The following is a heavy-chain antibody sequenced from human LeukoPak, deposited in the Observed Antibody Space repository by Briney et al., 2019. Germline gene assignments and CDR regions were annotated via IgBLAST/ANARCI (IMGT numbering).Heavy chain of an antibody. CDR2: INPNSGNT. D-gene: IGHD1-1*01. Sequence: GASVKVSCKASGYTFTGYYMHWVRQAPGQGLEWMGWINPNSGNTNYAQNLQGRVTMTTDTSTSTAYMELRSLRSDDTAVYYCARRQGTTLNFDYWGQGTLVTVSS. J-gene: IGHJ4*02. CDR1: GYTFTGYY. V-gene: IGHV1-18*04. CDR3: ARRQGTTLNFDY.